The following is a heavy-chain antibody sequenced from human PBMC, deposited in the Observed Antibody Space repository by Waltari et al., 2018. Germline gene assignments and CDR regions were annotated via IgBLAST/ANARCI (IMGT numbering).Heavy chain of an antibody. D-gene: IGHD3-9*01. CDR1: GYSIRSHSY. J-gene: IGHJ4*02. Sequence: QVQLLESGPGLVKPSETLSLTCAVSGYSIRSHSYWGWIRQPPGKGLEWIGNIYHSGSTYYNPSLNSRVSISVDTSKNQFSLKLSSVTAADTAVYYCARQAYFRVGLPCYFDYWGQGTLVTVSS. CDR2: IYHSGST. CDR3: ARQAYFRVGLPCYFDY. V-gene: IGHV4-38-2*01.